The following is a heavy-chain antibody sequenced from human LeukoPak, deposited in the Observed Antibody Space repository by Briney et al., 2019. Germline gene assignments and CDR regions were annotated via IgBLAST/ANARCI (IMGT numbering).Heavy chain of an antibody. J-gene: IGHJ4*02. Sequence: AASVRVPCKASGYTFTGYYMHWVRQAPGQGLEWMGWINPNSGGTNYAQKFQGRVTMTRDTSISTAYMELSRLRSDDTAVYYCARYALTENWGSLDYWGQGTLVTVSS. CDR1: GYTFTGYY. V-gene: IGHV1-2*02. CDR2: INPNSGGT. CDR3: ARYALTENWGSLDY. D-gene: IGHD7-27*01.